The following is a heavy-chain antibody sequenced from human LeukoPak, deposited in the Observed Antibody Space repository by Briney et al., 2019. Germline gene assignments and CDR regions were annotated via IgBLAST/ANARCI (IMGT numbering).Heavy chain of an antibody. D-gene: IGHD3-10*01. CDR2: IIPILGIA. Sequence: SVKVSCKASGGTFSSYAISWVRQAPGQGLEWMGRIIPILGIANYAQKFQGRVTITADKSTSTAYMELGSLRSEDTAVYYCARDGDGEGEYYYGSGSPHYFDYWGQGTLVTVSS. CDR1: GGTFSSYA. J-gene: IGHJ4*02. V-gene: IGHV1-69*04. CDR3: ARDGDGEGEYYYGSGSPHYFDY.